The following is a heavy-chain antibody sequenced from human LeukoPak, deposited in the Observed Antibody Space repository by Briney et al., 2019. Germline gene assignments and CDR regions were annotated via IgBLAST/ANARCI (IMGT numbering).Heavy chain of an antibody. CDR3: ARVRWLHAYYSYYYMDV. D-gene: IGHD3-22*01. Sequence: SETLSLTCTVSDDSINTYYWSWIRQPTGKGLEWIGYIYHSGSTNYNPSLRSRVTISVDTSKSQLSLKLNSVTAADTAVYFCARVRWLHAYYSYYYMDVWGRGTTVTVSS. CDR2: IYHSGST. CDR1: DDSINTYY. J-gene: IGHJ6*03. V-gene: IGHV4-59*01.